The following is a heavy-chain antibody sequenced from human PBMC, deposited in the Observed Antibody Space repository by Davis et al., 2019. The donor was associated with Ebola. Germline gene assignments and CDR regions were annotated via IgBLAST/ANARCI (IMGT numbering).Heavy chain of an antibody. J-gene: IGHJ4*02. D-gene: IGHD3-10*01. Sequence: SETLSLTCTVSGGSISSYYWSWIRQPPGKGLEWIGYIYYSGSTNYNPSLKSRVTISVDTSKNQFSLKLSSVTAADTAVYYCARRGRGFGELLKWGQGTLVTVSS. CDR1: GGSISSYY. V-gene: IGHV4-59*08. CDR2: IYYSGST. CDR3: ARRGRGFGELLK.